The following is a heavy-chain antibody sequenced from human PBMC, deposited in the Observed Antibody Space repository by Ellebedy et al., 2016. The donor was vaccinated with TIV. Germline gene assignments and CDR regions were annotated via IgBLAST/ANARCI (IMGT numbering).Heavy chain of an antibody. Sequence: ASVKVSCKASGGTFSSYAISWVRQAPGQGLEWMGGIIPIFGTANYAQKFQGRVTITADKSTSTAYMELSSLRSEDTAVYYCARAKRGLLWADNWGRGTLVTVSS. CDR1: GGTFSSYA. CDR2: IIPIFGTA. J-gene: IGHJ4*02. V-gene: IGHV1-69*06. D-gene: IGHD4-17*01. CDR3: ARAKRGLLWADN.